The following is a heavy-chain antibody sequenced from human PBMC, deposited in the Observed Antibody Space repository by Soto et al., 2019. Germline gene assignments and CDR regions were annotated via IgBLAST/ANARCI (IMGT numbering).Heavy chain of an antibody. J-gene: IGHJ6*02. CDR2: IYYSGST. Sequence: QVQLQESGPGLVKPSQTLSLTCTVSGGSISSGGYYWSWIRQHPGKGLEWIGYIYYSGSTYYNPSLKSRVTISVDTSKNQFSLKLSSVTAADTAVYYCARDRTNYYYYGMDVWGQGTTVTVSS. CDR3: ARDRTNYYYYGMDV. CDR1: GGSISSGGYY. V-gene: IGHV4-31*03.